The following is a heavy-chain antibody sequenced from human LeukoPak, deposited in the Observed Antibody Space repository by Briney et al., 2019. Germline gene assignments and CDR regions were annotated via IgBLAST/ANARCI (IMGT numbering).Heavy chain of an antibody. J-gene: IGHJ4*02. D-gene: IGHD1-1*01. Sequence: PGGPLRLSCAASGFTFSSYVMSWVRQAPGKGLEWVSAISGSGGSTYYADSVKGRFTISRDNSKNTLYLQMNSLRAEDTAVYYCAKSRTAYLRFDYWGQGTLVTVSS. V-gene: IGHV3-23*01. CDR3: AKSRTAYLRFDY. CDR1: GFTFSSYV. CDR2: ISGSGGST.